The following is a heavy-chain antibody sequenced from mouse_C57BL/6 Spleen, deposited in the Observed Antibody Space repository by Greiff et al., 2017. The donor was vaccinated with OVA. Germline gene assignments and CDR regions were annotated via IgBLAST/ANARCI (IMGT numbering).Heavy chain of an antibody. V-gene: IGHV5-9*01. CDR2: ISGGGGNN. CDR1: GFTFSSYT. J-gene: IGHJ3*01. CDR3: ARHEGSSSAWFAY. D-gene: IGHD1-1*01. Sequence: EVMLVESGGGLVKPGGSLKLSCAASGFTFSSYTMSWVRQTPEKRLEWVATISGGGGNNYYPDSVKGRFTISRDNAKNTLYLQMSSLRSEDTALYYCARHEGSSSAWFAYWGQGTLVTVSA.